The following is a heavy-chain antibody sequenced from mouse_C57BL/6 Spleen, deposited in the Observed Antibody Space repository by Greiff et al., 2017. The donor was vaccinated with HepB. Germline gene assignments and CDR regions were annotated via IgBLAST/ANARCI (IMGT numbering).Heavy chain of an antibody. J-gene: IGHJ3*01. CDR2: IWTGGGT. D-gene: IGHD1-1*01. CDR3: ARNSDYYGSSPFAY. V-gene: IGHV2-9-1*01. CDR1: GFPLTSYA. Sequence: VMLVESGPGLVAPSQSLSITCTVSGFPLTSYAISWVRQPPGKGLEWLGVIWTGGGTNYNSALKSRLSISKDNSKSQVFLKMNSLQTDDTARYYCARNSDYYGSSPFAYWGQGTLVTVSA.